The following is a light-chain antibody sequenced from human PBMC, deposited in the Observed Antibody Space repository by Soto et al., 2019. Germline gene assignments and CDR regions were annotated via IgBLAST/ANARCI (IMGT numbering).Light chain of an antibody. Sequence: QSALTQPASVSGSPGQSITISCPGTSGEVGRYNHVAWYQQHPGKAPKLMIYEVSHRPSGISNRFSGSKSGNTASLTISGLQAEDEADYYCASYTSSTTYVFGTGTKVTVL. CDR2: EVS. CDR1: SGEVGRYNH. CDR3: ASYTSSTTYV. J-gene: IGLJ1*01. V-gene: IGLV2-14*01.